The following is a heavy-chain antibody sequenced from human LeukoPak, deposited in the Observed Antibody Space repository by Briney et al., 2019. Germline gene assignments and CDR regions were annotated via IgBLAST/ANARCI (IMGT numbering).Heavy chain of an antibody. D-gene: IGHD1-26*01. CDR1: GYIFTGYY. CDR3: ARDTGSSPGDY. Sequence: GASVKVSCKASGYIFTGYYIHWVRQAPGQGLEWMGWISTYNGDTNYAQNLQGRVTMTTDTSTSTAYMDLRSLRSDDTAVYYCARDTGSSPGDYWGQGTLVTVSS. V-gene: IGHV1-18*04. J-gene: IGHJ4*02. CDR2: ISTYNGDT.